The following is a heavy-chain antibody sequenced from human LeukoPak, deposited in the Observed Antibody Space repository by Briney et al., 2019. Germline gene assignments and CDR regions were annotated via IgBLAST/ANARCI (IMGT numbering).Heavy chain of an antibody. D-gene: IGHD6-19*01. CDR2: IHPGDGDR. Sequence: ASVTVSCKTSVYIFTSCLIHWIRQAPGRGFEWVAKIHPGDGDRDYAQRFQGRVTMASDLSTSTVYMELTGLTSEDTAVYYCAKDRNGWPTNFDSWGQGTLVTVSA. CDR3: AKDRNGWPTNFDS. CDR1: VYIFTSCL. V-gene: IGHV1-46*01. J-gene: IGHJ4*02.